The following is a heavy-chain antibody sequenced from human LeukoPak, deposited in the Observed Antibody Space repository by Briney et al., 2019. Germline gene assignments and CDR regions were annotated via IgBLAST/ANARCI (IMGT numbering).Heavy chain of an antibody. CDR3: ARTCGGSCYSGYYYYMDV. CDR2: INPNSGGT. CDR1: GYTFTGYY. V-gene: IGHV1-2*02. Sequence: GASVKVSCKASGYTFTGYYMHWVRQAPGQGLEWMGWINPNSGGTNYAQKFQGRVTMTRDTSISTAYMELSRLRSDDTAVYYCARTCGGSCYSGYYYYMDVWGKGTTVTVSS. J-gene: IGHJ6*03. D-gene: IGHD2-15*01.